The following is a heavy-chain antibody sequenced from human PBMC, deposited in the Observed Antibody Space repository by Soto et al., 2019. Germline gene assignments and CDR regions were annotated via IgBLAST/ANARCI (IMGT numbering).Heavy chain of an antibody. D-gene: IGHD6-13*01. CDR2: LSDSGGSI. CDR3: AKVSSSWYAGFFDL. J-gene: IGHJ4*02. Sequence: EVQLLESGGGLVQPGGSLRLSCTASGFTFSRHAMTWVRQAPGKGLEWVSGLSDSGGSIYYADSVKGRFTISRANSMNTSYLQMNTLRPEDTAIYYCAKVSSSWYAGFFDLWGQGTPVTVSS. V-gene: IGHV3-23*01. CDR1: GFTFSRHA.